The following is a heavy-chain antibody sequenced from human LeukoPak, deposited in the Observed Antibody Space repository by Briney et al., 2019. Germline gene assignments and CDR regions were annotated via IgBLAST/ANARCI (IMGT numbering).Heavy chain of an antibody. CDR2: IIPIFGTA. J-gene: IGHJ3*02. Sequence: SVKVSCKASGGTFSSYAISWVRQAPGQGLEWMGGIIPIFGTANYAQKFQGRVTITADESTSTAYMELSSLRPEDTAVYYCAREEREYCGGDCNDAFDIWGQGTMVTVSS. V-gene: IGHV1-69*13. D-gene: IGHD2-21*02. CDR1: GGTFSSYA. CDR3: AREEREYCGGDCNDAFDI.